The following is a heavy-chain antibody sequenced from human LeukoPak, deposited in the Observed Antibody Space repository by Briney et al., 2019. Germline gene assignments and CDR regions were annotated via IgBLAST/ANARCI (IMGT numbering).Heavy chain of an antibody. CDR2: MNPNSGNT. D-gene: IGHD3-22*01. V-gene: IGHV1-8*03. CDR3: ARGRGLTYYYDSSGYPYYFDY. Sequence: GASVKVSCKASGYTFTSYDINWVRQATGQGLEWMGWMNPNSGNTGYAQKFQGRVTITRNTSISTAYMELSSLRSEDTAVYYCARGRGLTYYYDSSGYPYYFDYWGQGTLVTVSS. CDR1: GYTFTSYD. J-gene: IGHJ4*02.